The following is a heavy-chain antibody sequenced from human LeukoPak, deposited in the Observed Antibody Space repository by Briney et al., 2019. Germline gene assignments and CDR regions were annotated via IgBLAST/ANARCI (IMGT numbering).Heavy chain of an antibody. J-gene: IGHJ4*02. CDR2: ISASGGST. CDR1: GLTFSNFA. CDR3: AKRPIVGATFFTSPYFDY. D-gene: IGHD1-26*01. Sequence: PGGSLRLSCAASGLTFSNFAISWVRQAPGKGLQYVSVISASGGSTSYADSVKGRFTVSRDNSKNTLFLQINSLRAEDTAVYYCAKRPIVGATFFTSPYFDYWGQGTLVTVSS. V-gene: IGHV3-23*01.